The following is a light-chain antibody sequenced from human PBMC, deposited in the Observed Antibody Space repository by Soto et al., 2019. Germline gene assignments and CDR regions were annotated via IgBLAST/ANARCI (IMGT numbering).Light chain of an antibody. CDR2: LGS. Sequence: DLVMTQSPLSLPVTPGEPASISCKYSESLLHNNGYNYLDWYLQKPGQSPQLLIYLGSNRASGVPGRFSGSGSGTDFTLKISRVEAEDVGVYYCMQALQTPLSFGGGTKVEIK. J-gene: IGKJ4*01. CDR3: MQALQTPLS. V-gene: IGKV2-28*01. CDR1: ESLLHNNGYNY.